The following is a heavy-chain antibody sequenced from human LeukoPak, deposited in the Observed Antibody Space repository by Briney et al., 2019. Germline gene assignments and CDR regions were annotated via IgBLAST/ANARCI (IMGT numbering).Heavy chain of an antibody. Sequence: GGSLRLSCAASGFTFSNYNMNWVRQAPGKGLEWASSISSSSSYIYYADSVKGRFTISRDNAKNSLYLQMNSLRAEDTAVYYCARAIVATILDYWGQGTLVTVSS. V-gene: IGHV3-21*01. J-gene: IGHJ4*02. CDR3: ARAIVATILDY. CDR2: ISSSSSYI. D-gene: IGHD5-12*01. CDR1: GFTFSNYN.